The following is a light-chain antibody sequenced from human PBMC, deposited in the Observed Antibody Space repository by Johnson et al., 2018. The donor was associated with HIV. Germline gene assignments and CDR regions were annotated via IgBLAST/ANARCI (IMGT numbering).Light chain of an antibody. Sequence: QLVLTQPPSVSAAPGQKVTISCSGSSSNIGRNYVSWYQQLPGTAPKLLVYQNTWRPSWIPDRFSGSTSGASATLALTGLQTGDEADYSCGTWDNSLKAEVFGTGTKVTVL. CDR1: SSNIGRNY. CDR2: QNT. V-gene: IGLV1-51*02. J-gene: IGLJ1*01. CDR3: GTWDNSLKAEV.